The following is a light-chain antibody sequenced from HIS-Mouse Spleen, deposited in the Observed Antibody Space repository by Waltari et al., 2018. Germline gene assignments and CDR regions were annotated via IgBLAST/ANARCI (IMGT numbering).Light chain of an antibody. CDR2: KAS. Sequence: DIQMTQSPSTLSASVGDRVTITCRASQSISSWLAWYQQKPGKAPKLPIYKASSLESGVPSRFSGSGSGTEFTLTISSLQPDDFATYYCQQYNSYLSTFGPGTKVDIK. CDR3: QQYNSYLST. J-gene: IGKJ3*01. V-gene: IGKV1-5*03. CDR1: QSISSW.